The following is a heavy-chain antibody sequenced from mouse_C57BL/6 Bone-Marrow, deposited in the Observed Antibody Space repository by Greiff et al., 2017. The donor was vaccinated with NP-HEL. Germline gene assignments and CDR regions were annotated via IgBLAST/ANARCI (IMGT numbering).Heavy chain of an antibody. CDR1: GFSLTSYG. D-gene: IGHD2-3*01. CDR2: IWSDGST. CDR3: ARHEWEDLPMVYQGFAY. Sequence: QVQLKQSGPGLVAPSQSLSITCTVSGFSLTSYGVHWVRQPPGKGLEWLVVIWSDGSTTYNSALKSRLSISKDNSKSQVFLKMNSLQTDDTAMYYCARHEWEDLPMVYQGFAYWGQGTLVTVSA. V-gene: IGHV2-6-1*01. J-gene: IGHJ3*01.